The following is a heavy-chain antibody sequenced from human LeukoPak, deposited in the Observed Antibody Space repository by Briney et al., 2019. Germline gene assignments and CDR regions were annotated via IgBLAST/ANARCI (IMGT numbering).Heavy chain of an antibody. CDR3: ARGSKIGRSSTSRLAFFDY. CDR1: GGSISSSSYY. Sequence: PSETLSLTCTVSGGSISSSSYYWGWIRQPPGKGLEWIGEINHSGSTNYNPSLKSRVTISVDTSKNQFSLKLSSVTAADTAVYYCARGSKIGRSSTSRLAFFDYWGQGTLVTVSS. D-gene: IGHD2-2*01. J-gene: IGHJ4*02. CDR2: INHSGST. V-gene: IGHV4-39*07.